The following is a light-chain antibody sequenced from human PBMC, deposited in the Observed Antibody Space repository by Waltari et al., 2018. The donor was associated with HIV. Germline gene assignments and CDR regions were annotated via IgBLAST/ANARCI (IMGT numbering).Light chain of an antibody. CDR2: RDS. J-gene: IGLJ2*01. CDR1: ELANQY. Sequence: SSDLTQAPSVSVSPGQTASISCSGHELANQYVHWYQEKAGQAPVLVIFRDSERPVGIPERISGSRSGIRATLTISGVLAEDEADYYCQSAATSGTSVVFGGGTKLTVL. CDR3: QSAATSGTSVV. V-gene: IGLV3-25*03.